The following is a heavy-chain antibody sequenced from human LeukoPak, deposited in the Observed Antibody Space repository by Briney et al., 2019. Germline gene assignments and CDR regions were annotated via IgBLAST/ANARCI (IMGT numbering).Heavy chain of an antibody. CDR2: ISSSSSTI. CDR1: GFTFSSYS. D-gene: IGHD6-19*01. J-gene: IGHJ4*02. V-gene: IGHV3-48*01. Sequence: GGSLRLSCAASGFTFSSYSMNWVHQAPGKGLEWVSYISSSSSTIYYADSVKGRFTISRDNAKNSLYLQMNSLRAEDTAVYYCARGSGYSSGWYWGQGTLVTVSS. CDR3: ARGSGYSSGWY.